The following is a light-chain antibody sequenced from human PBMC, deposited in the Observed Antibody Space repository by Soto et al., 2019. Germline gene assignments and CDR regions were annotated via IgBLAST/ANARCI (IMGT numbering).Light chain of an antibody. Sequence: DIQMTQSPSSLSAFVGDRVTITCRASQTINGYLNWYQQRPGKAPKLRINAASNLLSGVPSRFRGSESGTTFTLTISSLQPEDFATYYCQQSYTYPRTFGQGTKVEVQ. V-gene: IGKV1-39*01. J-gene: IGKJ1*01. CDR3: QQSYTYPRT. CDR1: QTINGY. CDR2: AAS.